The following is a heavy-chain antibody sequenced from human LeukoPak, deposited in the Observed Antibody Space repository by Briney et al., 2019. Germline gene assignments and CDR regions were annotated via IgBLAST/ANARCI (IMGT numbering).Heavy chain of an antibody. J-gene: IGHJ6*02. V-gene: IGHV3-23*01. Sequence: GGSLRLSCAASGFTFSSYAMSWVRQAPGKGLEWVSAIRGSGGSTYYAGSVKGRFTISRDNSKNTLYLQMNSLRADDTAVYYCAKGLQGYYYYGLDVWGQGTTVTVSS. CDR2: IRGSGGST. CDR1: GFTFSSYA. CDR3: AKGLQGYYYYGLDV.